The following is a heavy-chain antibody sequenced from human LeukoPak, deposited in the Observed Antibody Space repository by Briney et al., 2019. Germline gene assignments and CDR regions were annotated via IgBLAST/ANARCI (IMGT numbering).Heavy chain of an antibody. CDR1: GGSISSSSYF. CDR2: IYYSGST. J-gene: IGHJ4*02. V-gene: IGHV4-39*07. Sequence: SETLSLTCTVSGGSISSSSYFWGWLRQPPGKGLEWIVSIYYSGSTYYNPSLKSRVTITVDTSKNQFSMKLSSVAAADTAVYYCAREFPFWSGYYEGRRFDYWGQGTLVTGSS. D-gene: IGHD3-3*01. CDR3: AREFPFWSGYYEGRRFDY.